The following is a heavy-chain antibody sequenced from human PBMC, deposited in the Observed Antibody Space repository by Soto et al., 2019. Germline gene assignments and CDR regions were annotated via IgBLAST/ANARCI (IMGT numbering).Heavy chain of an antibody. V-gene: IGHV3-72*01. J-gene: IGHJ6*03. CDR1: GFTFSDHY. Sequence: PVGSLRLSCAASGFTFSDHYMDWVRQAPGKGLEWVGRTRNKANSYTTEYAASVKGRFTISRDYSKNSLYLQMNSLKTEDTAVYYCARVTRVVVVPAAMVVDYYYYYIDVWGKGTTVTVSS. D-gene: IGHD2-2*01. CDR3: ARVTRVVVVPAAMVVDYYYYYIDV. CDR2: TRNKANSYTT.